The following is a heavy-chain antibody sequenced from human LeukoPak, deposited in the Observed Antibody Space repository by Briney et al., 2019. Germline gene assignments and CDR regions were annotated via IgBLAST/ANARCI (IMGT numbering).Heavy chain of an antibody. CDR3: ARQNSGYGYYYYYYMDV. Sequence: PSQTLSLTCPVSGGSISSSSYYWGWIRQPPGKGLEWIGSIYYSGSTYYNPSLKSRVTISVDTSKNQFSLKLSSVTAADTAVYYCARQNSGYGYYYYYYMDVWGKGTTVTVSS. D-gene: IGHD5-12*01. CDR1: GGSISSSSYY. J-gene: IGHJ6*03. CDR2: IYYSGST. V-gene: IGHV4-39*01.